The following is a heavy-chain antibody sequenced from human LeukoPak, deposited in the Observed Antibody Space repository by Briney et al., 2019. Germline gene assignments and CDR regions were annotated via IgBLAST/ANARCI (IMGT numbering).Heavy chain of an antibody. D-gene: IGHD6-13*01. CDR2: IYHSGST. CDR1: GGSISSGGYS. J-gene: IGHJ4*02. V-gene: IGHV4-30-2*01. Sequence: PSETLSLTCAVSGGSISSGGYSWSWIRQPPGKGLEWIGYIYHSGSTYYNPSLKSRVTISVDRSKNQFSLKLSSVTAADTAVYFCASGDSSWYIDYWGQGTLVTVSS. CDR3: ASGDSSWYIDY.